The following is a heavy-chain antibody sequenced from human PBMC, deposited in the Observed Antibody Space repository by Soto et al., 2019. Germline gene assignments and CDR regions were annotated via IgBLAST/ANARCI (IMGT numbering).Heavy chain of an antibody. Sequence: PGGSLRLSCAASGFTFSNAWMSWVRQAPGKGLEWVGRIKSKTDGGTTDYAAPVKGRFTISRDDSKNTLYLQMNSLKTEDTAVYHCTTGAYYDFWSGLNPLDYWGQGTLVTVSS. CDR1: GFTFSNAW. J-gene: IGHJ4*02. CDR2: IKSKTDGGTT. CDR3: TTGAYYDFWSGLNPLDY. D-gene: IGHD3-3*01. V-gene: IGHV3-15*01.